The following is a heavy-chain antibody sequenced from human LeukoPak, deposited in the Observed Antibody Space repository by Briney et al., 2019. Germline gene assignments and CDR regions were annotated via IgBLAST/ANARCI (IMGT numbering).Heavy chain of an antibody. CDR1: GXTFSSYA. CDR2: ISYDGSNK. Sequence: GRXLXXSXAASGXTFSSYAMHWVRQAPGKGLEWVAVISYDGSNKYYADSVKGRFTISRDNSKNTLYLQMNSLRAEDTAVYYCARANGDYGEVAFDIWGQGTMVTVSS. V-gene: IGHV3-30*04. CDR3: ARANGDYGEVAFDI. D-gene: IGHD4-17*01. J-gene: IGHJ3*02.